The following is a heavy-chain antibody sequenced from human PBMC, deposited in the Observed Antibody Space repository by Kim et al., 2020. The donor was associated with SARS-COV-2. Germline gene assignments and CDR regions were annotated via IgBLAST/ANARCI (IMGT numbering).Heavy chain of an antibody. V-gene: IGHV1-69*13. Sequence: SVKVSCKASGGTFSSYAISWVRQAPGQGLEWMGGIIPIFGTANYAQKFQGRVTITADESTSTAYMELSSLRYEDTAVYYCARTYYYDSSGYSNWFDPWGQGTLVTVSS. CDR2: IIPIFGTA. J-gene: IGHJ5*02. CDR3: ARTYYYDSSGYSNWFDP. D-gene: IGHD3-22*01. CDR1: GGTFSSYA.